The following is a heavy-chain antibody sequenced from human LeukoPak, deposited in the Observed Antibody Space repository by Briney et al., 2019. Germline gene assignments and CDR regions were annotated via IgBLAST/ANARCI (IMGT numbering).Heavy chain of an antibody. CDR3: ARGDTWIQSNWFDP. CDR2: IIPVFGTT. V-gene: IGHV1-69*05. CDR1: GGTFSSYT. J-gene: IGHJ5*02. D-gene: IGHD5-18*01. Sequence: GASVKVSCKVSGGTFSSYTITWVRQAPGQGLEWMGGIIPVFGTTNYAQKLQGRVTMTTDTSTSTAYMELRSLRSDDTAVYYCARGDTWIQSNWFDPWGQGTLVTVSS.